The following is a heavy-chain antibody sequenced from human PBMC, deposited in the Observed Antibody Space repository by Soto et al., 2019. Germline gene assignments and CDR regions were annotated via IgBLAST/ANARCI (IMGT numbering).Heavy chain of an antibody. CDR3: ARGIQTSYYYYYYMDV. CDR2: IYHTGST. J-gene: IGHJ6*03. CDR1: GGSISSHY. V-gene: IGHV4-59*11. Sequence: QVQLQESGPGLAKPSETLSLTCTVSGGSISSHYWNWMRQPPGKGLEWIGYIYHTGSTNYNPSLKSRVTISVDTSKIQFSLTVHSAPATYTAVYFCARGIQTSYYYYYYMDVWGKGTTVTVSS.